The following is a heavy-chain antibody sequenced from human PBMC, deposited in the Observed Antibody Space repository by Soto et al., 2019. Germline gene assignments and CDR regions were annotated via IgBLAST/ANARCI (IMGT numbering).Heavy chain of an antibody. J-gene: IGHJ4*02. D-gene: IGHD6-13*01. CDR3: SSLYISSWCEFGDF. CDR1: GFPFSTFW. V-gene: IGHV3-7*01. Sequence: EVQLVESGGGLVQPGGSLRLSCTASGFPFSTFWMSWVRQAPGKGLEWVANIKEGGREEYYVDSVKGRFTISKNNAQNSLYLQVNSLRGEHTAVFYCSSLYISSWCEFGDFWGRGSLVTVSS. CDR2: IKEGGREE.